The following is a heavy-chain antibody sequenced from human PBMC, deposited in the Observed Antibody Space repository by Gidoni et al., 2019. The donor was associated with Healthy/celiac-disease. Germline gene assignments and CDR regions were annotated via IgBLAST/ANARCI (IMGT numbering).Heavy chain of an antibody. D-gene: IGHD5-12*01. CDR2: INHSGST. V-gene: IGHV4-34*01. Sequence: QVQLQQWGAGLLKPSETLSLTCAVYGGSFSGYYWSWIRQPPGKGLEWIGEINHSGSTNYNPSLKSRVTISVDTSKNQFSLKLSSVTAADTAVYYCAKRTGGYDYDYWGQGTLVTVSS. CDR3: AKRTGGYDYDY. J-gene: IGHJ4*02. CDR1: GGSFSGYY.